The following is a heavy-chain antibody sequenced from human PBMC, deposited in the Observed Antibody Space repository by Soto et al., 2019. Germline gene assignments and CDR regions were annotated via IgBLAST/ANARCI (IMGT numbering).Heavy chain of an antibody. CDR2: IDPSDSYT. CDR1: GYSFTSYW. CDR3: ATLPGYYDSSGYPDY. J-gene: IGHJ4*02. Sequence: GESLKISCKGSGYSFTSYWISWVRQMPGKGLEWMGRIDPSDSYTNYSPSFQGHVTISADKSISTAYLQWSSLKASDTAMYYCATLPGYYDSSGYPDYWGQGTLVTVSS. D-gene: IGHD3-22*01. V-gene: IGHV5-10-1*01.